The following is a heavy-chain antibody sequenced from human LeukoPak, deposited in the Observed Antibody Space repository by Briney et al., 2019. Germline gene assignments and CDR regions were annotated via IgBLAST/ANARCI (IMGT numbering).Heavy chain of an antibody. Sequence: VASVKVSCKASGYTFTGYYMHWVRQAPGQGLEWMGWINPNSGGTNYAQKFQGRVTMTRDTSISTAYMELSRLRSDDTAVYYCARDRNSFGSSNFGFTNWLDPWGQGTLVTVSS. CDR2: INPNSGGT. CDR1: GYTFTGYY. V-gene: IGHV1-2*02. J-gene: IGHJ5*02. D-gene: IGHD2-15*01. CDR3: ARDRNSFGSSNFGFTNWLDP.